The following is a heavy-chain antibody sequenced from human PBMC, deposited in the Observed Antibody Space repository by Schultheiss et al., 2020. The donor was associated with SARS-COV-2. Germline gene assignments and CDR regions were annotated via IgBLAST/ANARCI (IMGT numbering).Heavy chain of an antibody. D-gene: IGHD3-3*01. CDR1: GFTFNTYV. V-gene: IGHV3-15*01. Sequence: GGSLRLSCAASGFTFNTYVMTWVRQAPGKGLEWVGRIKSKTDGGTTDYAAPVKGRFTISRDDSKNTLYLQMNSLKTEDTAVYYCTTDLEYYDFWSGPDYWGQGTLVTVSS. J-gene: IGHJ4*02. CDR3: TTDLEYYDFWSGPDY. CDR2: IKSKTDGGTT.